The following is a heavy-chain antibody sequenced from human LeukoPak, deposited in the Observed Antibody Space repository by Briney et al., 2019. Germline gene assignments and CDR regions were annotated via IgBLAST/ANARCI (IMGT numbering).Heavy chain of an antibody. CDR1: GYTFTSYG. V-gene: IGHV1-18*01. CDR2: ISAYNGNT. D-gene: IGHD3-9*01. Sequence: ASVKVSCKASGYTFTSYGISWVRQAPGQGLEWMGWISAYNGNTNYAQKLQGRVTMTTDTSTSTAYMELRSLRSDDTAVYYCARGSYDILTKGRFDPWGQGTLVTVSS. J-gene: IGHJ5*02. CDR3: ARGSYDILTKGRFDP.